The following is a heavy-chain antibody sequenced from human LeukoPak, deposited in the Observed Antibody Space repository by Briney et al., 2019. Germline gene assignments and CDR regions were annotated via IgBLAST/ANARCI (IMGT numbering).Heavy chain of an antibody. CDR1: GYSISSGYY. J-gene: IGHJ3*02. D-gene: IGHD5-24*01. Sequence: PSETLSLTCAVSGYSISSGYYWGWIRQPPGKGLEWIGEINHSGSTNYNPSLKSRVTISVDTSKNQFSLKLSSVTAADTAVYYCARFPSRKTATKDGIIWGQGTMVTVSS. CDR3: ARFPSRKTATKDGII. V-gene: IGHV4-38-2*01. CDR2: INHSGST.